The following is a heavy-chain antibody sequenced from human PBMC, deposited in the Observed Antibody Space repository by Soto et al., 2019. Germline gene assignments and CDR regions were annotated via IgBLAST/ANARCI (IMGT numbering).Heavy chain of an antibody. V-gene: IGHV3-30*18. CDR2: ISYDGSNK. Sequence: GGSLRLSCAASGFTFSSYGMHWVRQAPGKGLEWVAVISYDGSNKYYADSVKGRFTISRDNSKNTLYLQMNSLRAEDTAVYYCAKEGRRTTVRVYYGMDVWGQGTTVTVSS. D-gene: IGHD4-17*01. J-gene: IGHJ6*02. CDR3: AKEGRRTTVRVYYGMDV. CDR1: GFTFSSYG.